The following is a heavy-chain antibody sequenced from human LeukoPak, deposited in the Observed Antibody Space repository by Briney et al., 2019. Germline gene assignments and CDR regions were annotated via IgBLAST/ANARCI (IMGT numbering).Heavy chain of an antibody. D-gene: IGHD1-26*01. CDR1: GFIFTTFW. Sequence: PGGSLRLSCGASGFIFTTFWMNWVRQAPGKGLEWVSAISGSGGSTYCADSVKGRFTISRDNSKNTLYLQMNSLRAEDTAIYYCAKYGPQDSGSSHFDYWGQGALVTVSS. V-gene: IGHV3-23*01. CDR2: ISGSGGST. CDR3: AKYGPQDSGSSHFDY. J-gene: IGHJ4*02.